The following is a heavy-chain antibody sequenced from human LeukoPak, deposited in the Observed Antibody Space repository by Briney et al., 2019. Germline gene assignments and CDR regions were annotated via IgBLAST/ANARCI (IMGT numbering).Heavy chain of an antibody. CDR3: ARQFDGSHPNVFDI. Sequence: GGSLRLSCAASGFTFSTYGMHWVRQAPGKRLEWVAVTWYDGSYKYYGDSVKGRFTISRDNSKNTLYLQMASLRVEDTAVYYCARQFDGSHPNVFDIWGQGTMVTVSS. CDR2: TWYDGSYK. D-gene: IGHD1-26*01. V-gene: IGHV3-33*01. CDR1: GFTFSTYG. J-gene: IGHJ3*02.